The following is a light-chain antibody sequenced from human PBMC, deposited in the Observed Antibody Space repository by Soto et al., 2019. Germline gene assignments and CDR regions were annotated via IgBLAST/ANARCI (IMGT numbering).Light chain of an antibody. CDR2: GAS. J-gene: IGKJ1*01. V-gene: IGKV3-20*01. CDR1: QSVSSSY. CDR3: QQYGSSPWT. Sequence: EMGWTQSPGTLSLSPGERATLSCRASQSVSSSYLAWYQPKPGQAPRLLIYGASSRATGIPDRFSGSGSGTDFTLTISRLEPEDFAMYYCQQYGSSPWTFGQGTKVEIK.